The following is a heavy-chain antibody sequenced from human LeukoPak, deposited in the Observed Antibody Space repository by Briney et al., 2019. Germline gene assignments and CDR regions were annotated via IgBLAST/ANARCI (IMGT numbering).Heavy chain of an antibody. J-gene: IGHJ4*02. V-gene: IGHV4-59*08. CDR2: IYYSGST. Sequence: PSETLSLTCTVSGGSISSYYWSWIRQPPGKGLEWIGYIYYSGSTNYNPSLKSRVTISVDTSKNQFSLKLSSVTAADTAVYYCARSASPLTTVTPYYFDYWGQGTLVTVSS. CDR1: GGSISSYY. CDR3: ARSASPLTTVTPYYFDY. D-gene: IGHD4-17*01.